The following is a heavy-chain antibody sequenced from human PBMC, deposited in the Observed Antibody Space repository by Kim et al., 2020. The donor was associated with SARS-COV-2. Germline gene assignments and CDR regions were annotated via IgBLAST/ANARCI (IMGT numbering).Heavy chain of an antibody. V-gene: IGHV5-51*01. CDR3: ARLGYMITFGVFDY. Sequence: SPSFQGQVTISADKSISTAYLQWSSLKASDTAMYYCARLGYMITFGVFDYWGQGTLVTVSS. D-gene: IGHD3-16*01. J-gene: IGHJ4*02.